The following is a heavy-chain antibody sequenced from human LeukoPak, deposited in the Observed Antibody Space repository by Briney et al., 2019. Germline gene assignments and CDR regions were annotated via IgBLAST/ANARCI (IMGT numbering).Heavy chain of an antibody. J-gene: IGHJ4*02. CDR2: INPNSGGT. CDR3: ARSKGEIDY. CDR1: GGTFSSYA. V-gene: IGHV1-2*06. Sequence: ASVKVSCKASGGTFSSYAISWVRQAPGQGLEWMGRINPNSGGTNYAQKFQGRVTMTRDTSISTAYMELSRLRSDDTAVYYCARSKGEIDYWGQGTLVTVSS. D-gene: IGHD3-16*01.